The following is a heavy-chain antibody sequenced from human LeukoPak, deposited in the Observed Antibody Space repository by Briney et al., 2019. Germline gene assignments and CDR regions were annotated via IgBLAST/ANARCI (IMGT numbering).Heavy chain of an antibody. CDR1: GYSFTTYW. Sequence: GESLKISCKASGYSFTTYWIGWVRQMPGKGLEWVGIIYPGDSHTRYSPSFQGQVTISADNSINTAYLQWSSLKASDTAMYYCASQAPYYDILTGYPLWGQGTLVTVSS. V-gene: IGHV5-51*01. J-gene: IGHJ4*02. CDR2: IYPGDSHT. D-gene: IGHD3-9*01. CDR3: ASQAPYYDILTGYPL.